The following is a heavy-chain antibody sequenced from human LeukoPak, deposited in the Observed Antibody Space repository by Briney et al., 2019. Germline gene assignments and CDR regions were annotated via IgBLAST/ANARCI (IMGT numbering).Heavy chain of an antibody. CDR3: ARDHQVAYSSGWTPSYYFDY. Sequence: ASVKVSCKASGYTFTSYGISWVRQAPGQGLEWMGIINPSGGSTSYAQKFQGRVTMTRDTSTSTVYMELSSLRSEDTAVYYCARDHQVAYSSGWTPSYYFDYWGQGTLVTVSS. D-gene: IGHD6-19*01. CDR2: INPSGGST. J-gene: IGHJ4*02. V-gene: IGHV1-46*01. CDR1: GYTFTSYG.